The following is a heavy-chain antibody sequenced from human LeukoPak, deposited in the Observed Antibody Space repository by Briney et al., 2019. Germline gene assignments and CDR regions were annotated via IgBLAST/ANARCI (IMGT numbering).Heavy chain of an antibody. Sequence: GGSLRLSCAASGFTFSSYSMNWVRQAAGKGLEWVSSISSSSSYIYYADSVKGRFTISRDNAKNSLYLQMNSLRAEDTAVYYCARFGESALYFDYWGQGTLVTVSS. J-gene: IGHJ4*02. CDR2: ISSSSSYI. CDR1: GFTFSSYS. V-gene: IGHV3-21*01. CDR3: ARFGESALYFDY. D-gene: IGHD3-16*01.